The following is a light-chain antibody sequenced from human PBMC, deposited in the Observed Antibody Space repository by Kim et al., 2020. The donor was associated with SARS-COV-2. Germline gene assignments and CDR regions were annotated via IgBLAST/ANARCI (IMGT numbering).Light chain of an antibody. V-gene: IGKV1-12*01. CDR2: AAF. CDR1: QDIGRW. Sequence: DIQMTQSPSSVSASVGDRVTITCRASQDIGRWLAWYQQKPGKAPNLLIYAAFSLHTGVPSRFNGTGSGTNFTLTIHSLQPGDFATSSCLQTNPSAYTFGQGTDLE. J-gene: IGKJ2*01. CDR3: LQTNPSAYT.